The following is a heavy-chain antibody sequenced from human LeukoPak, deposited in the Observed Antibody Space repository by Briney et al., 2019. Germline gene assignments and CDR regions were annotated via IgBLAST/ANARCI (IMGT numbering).Heavy chain of an antibody. CDR3: ARGGILTTNYYYYYMDV. CDR2: ISAYNGNT. D-gene: IGHD3-9*01. Sequence: ASVKVSCKASGYTFTSYGISWVRQAPGQGLEWMGWISAYNGNTNYAQKLQGRVTMTTDTSTSTAYMELRSLRSDDTAVYYCARGGILTTNYYYYYMDVWGKGTTVTVSS. CDR1: GYTFTSYG. V-gene: IGHV1-18*01. J-gene: IGHJ6*03.